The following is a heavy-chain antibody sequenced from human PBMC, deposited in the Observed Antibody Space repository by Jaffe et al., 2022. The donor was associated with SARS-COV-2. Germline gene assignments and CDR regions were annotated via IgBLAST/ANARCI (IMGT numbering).Heavy chain of an antibody. Sequence: QVTLKESGPALVKPTQTLTLTCTFSGFSLSTSGMRASWIRQPPGKALEWLARIDWDDDKFYSTSLKTRLTISKDTSKNQVVLTMTNMDPVDTATYYCARHIAGGWFDPWGQGTLVTVSS. D-gene: IGHD5-12*01. CDR2: IDWDDDK. CDR3: ARHIAGGWFDP. J-gene: IGHJ5*02. CDR1: GFSLSTSGMR. V-gene: IGHV2-70*04.